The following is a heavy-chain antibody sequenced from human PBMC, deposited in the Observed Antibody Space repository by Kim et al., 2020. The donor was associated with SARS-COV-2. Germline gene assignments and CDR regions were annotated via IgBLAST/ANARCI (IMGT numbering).Heavy chain of an antibody. CDR2: T. V-gene: IGHV4-4*02. D-gene: IGHD4-17*01. Sequence: TTSHPSLKSRVTISLDKSKNRFSLKLSSVTAADTAVYYCARAHTVTTFYYWGQGTLVTVSS. J-gene: IGHJ4*02. CDR3: ARAHTVTTFYY.